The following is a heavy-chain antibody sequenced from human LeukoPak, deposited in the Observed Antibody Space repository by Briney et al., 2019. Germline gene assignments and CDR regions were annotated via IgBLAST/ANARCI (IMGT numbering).Heavy chain of an antibody. V-gene: IGHV3-7*01. CDR2: INQTGNEK. J-gene: IGHJ4*01. CDR1: GCTFSNYW. Sequence: GGSLRLSCVASGCTFSNYWMSWVRQAPGKGLEWVPNINQTGNEKYYVDSVRGRFTISRDNAKNSLYLQMTILEAEDTAVYYCARDINGPSNWGQGVLVAVSS. D-gene: IGHD2-8*01. CDR3: ARDINGPSN.